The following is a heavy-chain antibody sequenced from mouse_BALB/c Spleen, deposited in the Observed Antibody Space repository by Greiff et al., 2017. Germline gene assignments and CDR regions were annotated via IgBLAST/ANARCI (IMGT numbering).Heavy chain of an antibody. CDR3: ANGNSYAMDY. J-gene: IGHJ4*01. V-gene: IGHV5-4*02. D-gene: IGHD2-1*01. CDR2: ISDGGSYT. Sequence: DVMLVESGGGLVKPGGSLKLSCAASGFTFSDYYMYWVRQTPEKRLEWVATISDGGSYTYYPDSVKGRFTISRDNAKNNLYLQMSSLKSEDTAMYYCANGNSYAMDYWGQGTSVTVSS. CDR1: GFTFSDYY.